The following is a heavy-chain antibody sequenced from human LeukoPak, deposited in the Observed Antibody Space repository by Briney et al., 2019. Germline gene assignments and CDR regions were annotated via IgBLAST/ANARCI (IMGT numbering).Heavy chain of an antibody. CDR3: ASGFWSGYYTGAY. CDR2: INPNSGGT. Sequence: ASVKASCKASGYTFTGYYMHWVRQAPGQGLEWMGWINPNSGGTNYAQKFQGRVTMTRDTSISTAYMELNRLRSDDTAVYYCASGFWSGYYTGAYWGQGTLVTVSS. J-gene: IGHJ4*02. V-gene: IGHV1-2*02. CDR1: GYTFTGYY. D-gene: IGHD3-3*01.